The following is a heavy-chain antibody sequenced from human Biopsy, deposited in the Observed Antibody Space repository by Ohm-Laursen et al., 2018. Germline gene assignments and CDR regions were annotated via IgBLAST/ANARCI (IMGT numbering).Heavy chain of an antibody. D-gene: IGHD6-13*01. CDR1: GFSLSARGMC. Sequence: TQTLTLTCSFSGFSLSARGMCVSWIRQAPGKALEWLARVDWDDYKDYSASLQTKLSTSKETSNDQMVLTVNNVDPADTATYYCARTPILIVSAGLVYRHRRHLQGMDVWGQGIAVTVS. V-gene: IGHV2-70*11. CDR3: ARTPILIVSAGLVYRHRRHLQGMDV. J-gene: IGHJ6*02. CDR2: VDWDDYK.